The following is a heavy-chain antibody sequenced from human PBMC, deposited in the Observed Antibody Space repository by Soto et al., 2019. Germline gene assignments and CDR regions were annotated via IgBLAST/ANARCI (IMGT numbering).Heavy chain of an antibody. D-gene: IGHD6-13*01. J-gene: IGHJ5*02. V-gene: IGHV3-30*18. Sequence: GGSLRLSCAASGFTFSSYAMHWVRQAPGKGLEWVAVISYDGSNKYYPDSVKGRFTISRDNSKNTLYLQMNSLRAEDTAVYYCAKSLPSAAGYNWFDPWGQGTLVTVSS. CDR2: ISYDGSNK. CDR3: AKSLPSAAGYNWFDP. CDR1: GFTFSSYA.